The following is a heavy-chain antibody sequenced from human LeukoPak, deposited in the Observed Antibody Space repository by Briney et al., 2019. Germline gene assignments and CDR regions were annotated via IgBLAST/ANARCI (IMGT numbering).Heavy chain of an antibody. Sequence: GGSLRLSCAASGFTFSSYSMTWVRQAPGKGLEWVSSISSSSSYIYYADSVKGRFTISRDNAKNSLYLQMNSLRAEDTAVYYCARDAPYYGSSGYYYADDAFDIWGQGTMVTVSS. CDR3: ARDAPYYGSSGYYYADDAFDI. V-gene: IGHV3-21*01. CDR2: ISSSSSYI. J-gene: IGHJ3*02. CDR1: GFTFSSYS. D-gene: IGHD3-22*01.